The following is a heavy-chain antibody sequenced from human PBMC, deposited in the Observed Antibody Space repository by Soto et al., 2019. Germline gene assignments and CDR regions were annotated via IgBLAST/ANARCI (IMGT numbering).Heavy chain of an antibody. CDR2: INPNSGGT. V-gene: IGHV1-2*04. CDR3: ARDGDYYGSGVGDAFDI. Sequence: GASVKVSCKASGYTFTGYYMHWVRQAPGQGLEWMGWINPNSGGTNYAQKFQGWVTMTRDTSISTAYMELSRLRSDDTAVYYCARDGDYYGSGVGDAFDIWGQGTMVTVSS. CDR1: GYTFTGYY. J-gene: IGHJ3*02. D-gene: IGHD3-10*01.